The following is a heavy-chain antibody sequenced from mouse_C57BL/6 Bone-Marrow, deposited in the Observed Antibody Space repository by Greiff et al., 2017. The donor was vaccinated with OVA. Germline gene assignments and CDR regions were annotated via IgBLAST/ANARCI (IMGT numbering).Heavy chain of an antibody. J-gene: IGHJ4*01. CDR1: GYSFTGYF. V-gene: IGHV1-20*01. D-gene: IGHD1-1*01. CDR3: ARFDYCSSYPYAMDY. Sequence: VQLQQSGPELVKPGDSVKISCKASGYSFTGYFMHWVMQSHGKSLEWIGRINPYNGDTFYNQKFKGKATLTVDKSSSTANMELRSLTSEDSAVYYCARFDYCSSYPYAMDYWGQAASVTVAS. CDR2: INPYNGDT.